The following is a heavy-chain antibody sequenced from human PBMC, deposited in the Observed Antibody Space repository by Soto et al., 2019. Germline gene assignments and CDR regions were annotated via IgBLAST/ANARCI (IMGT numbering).Heavy chain of an antibody. CDR2: ISYDGSIK. CDR1: GFTFSSFG. D-gene: IGHD6-19*01. Sequence: QVQLVESGGGVVQPGRSLRLSCAASGFTFSSFGMHWVRQAPGKGLEWVAVISYDGSIKYYVDSVKGRFTISRDNSKTTLYLQMNSLRAEDMAVYYCAKDKGIAVAGTPGMDVWGRGTTVTVSS. J-gene: IGHJ6*02. CDR3: AKDKGIAVAGTPGMDV. V-gene: IGHV3-30*18.